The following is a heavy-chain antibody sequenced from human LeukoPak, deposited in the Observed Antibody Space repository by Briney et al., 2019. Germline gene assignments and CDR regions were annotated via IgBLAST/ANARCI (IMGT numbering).Heavy chain of an antibody. Sequence: KPSETLSLTCTVSGGSISSYYWSWIRQPPGKGLEWIGYIYYSGSTNYNPSLKSRVTISVDTSKNQFSLKLSSVTAADTAVYYCARQEQQLTPGSAFDIWGQGTMVTVSS. CDR3: ARQEQQLTPGSAFDI. CDR1: GGSISSYY. CDR2: IYYSGST. D-gene: IGHD6-13*01. V-gene: IGHV4-59*08. J-gene: IGHJ3*02.